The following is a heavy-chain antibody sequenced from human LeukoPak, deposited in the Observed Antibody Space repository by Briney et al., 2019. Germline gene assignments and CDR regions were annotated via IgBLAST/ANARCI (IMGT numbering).Heavy chain of an antibody. J-gene: IGHJ1*01. Sequence: ASVKVSCKASGGTFSSYAISWVRQAPGQGLEWMGRIIPIFGIANYAQKFQGRVTITADKSTSTAYMELSSLRSEDTAVYYCARRTPSLGDSSGYYYVGYFQHWGQGTLVTVSS. D-gene: IGHD3-22*01. CDR3: ARRTPSLGDSSGYYYVGYFQH. CDR1: GGTFSSYA. V-gene: IGHV1-69*04. CDR2: IIPIFGIA.